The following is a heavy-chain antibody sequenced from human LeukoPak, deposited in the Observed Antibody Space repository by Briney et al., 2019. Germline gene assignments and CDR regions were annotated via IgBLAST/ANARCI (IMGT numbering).Heavy chain of an antibody. CDR1: GFTFSSYW. D-gene: IGHD2-15*01. CDR2: INSDGSST. J-gene: IGHJ5*02. Sequence: GGSLRLSCAASGFTFSSYWMHWVRQAPGKGLVWVSRINSDGSSTSYADSVKGRFTISRDNAKNTLYLQMNSLRAEDTAAYYCARDDSFGIFLPPWGQGTLVTVSS. V-gene: IGHV3-74*01. CDR3: ARDDSFGIFLPP.